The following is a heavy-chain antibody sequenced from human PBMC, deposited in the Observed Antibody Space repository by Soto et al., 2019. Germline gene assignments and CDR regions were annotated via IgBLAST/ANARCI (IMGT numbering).Heavy chain of an antibody. CDR1: GFTFSNAW. CDR2: IKSKTDGGTT. J-gene: IGHJ4*02. V-gene: IGHV3-15*01. Sequence: GSLRLSCAASGFTFSNAWMSWGRQAPGKGLEWVGRIKSKTDGGTTDYAAPVKGRFTISRDESKNTLYLQMNSLKTEDTAVYYCTPEGNYYFDYWGQGTLVTVSS. CDR3: TPEGNYYFDY. D-gene: IGHD4-4*01.